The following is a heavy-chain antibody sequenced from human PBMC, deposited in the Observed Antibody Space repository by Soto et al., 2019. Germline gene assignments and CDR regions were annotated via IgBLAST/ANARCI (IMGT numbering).Heavy chain of an antibody. Sequence: SETLSLTCAVYGGSFSGYYWSWIRQPPGKGLEWIGEINHSGSTNYNPSLKSRVTISVDTSKNQFSLKLSSVTAADTAVYYCARSYGYQQWINFWQGGMDVWGQGTTVTVSS. D-gene: IGHD5-18*01. CDR2: INHSGST. V-gene: IGHV4-34*01. CDR3: ARSYGYQQWINFWQGGMDV. CDR1: GGSFSGYY. J-gene: IGHJ6*02.